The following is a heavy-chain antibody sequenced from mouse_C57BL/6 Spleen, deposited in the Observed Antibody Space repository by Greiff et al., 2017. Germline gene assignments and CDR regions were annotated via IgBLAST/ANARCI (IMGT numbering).Heavy chain of an antibody. CDR3: TALYYYGSTGDY. CDR1: GFTFSNYW. Sequence: DVMLVESGGGLVQPGGSMKLSCVASGFTFSNYWMNWVRQSPEKGLEWVAQIRLKSDNYATHYAESVKGRFTISRDDSKSSVYLQMNNLRAEDTGIYYCTALYYYGSTGDYWGQGTTLTVSS. J-gene: IGHJ2*01. D-gene: IGHD1-1*01. V-gene: IGHV6-3*01. CDR2: IRLKSDNYAT.